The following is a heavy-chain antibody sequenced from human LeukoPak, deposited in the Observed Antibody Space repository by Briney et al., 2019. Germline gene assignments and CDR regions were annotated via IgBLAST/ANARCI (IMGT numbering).Heavy chain of an antibody. V-gene: IGHV4-59*01. Sequence: SETLSLTCAVYGGSFSGYYWTWIRQPPGKRLEWIGYISYSGTTDYNPSLKSRVTISLDTSKNQFSLKLSSVTAADTAVYYCARGGIAVAGIDYWGQGTLVTVSS. D-gene: IGHD6-19*01. CDR3: ARGGIAVAGIDY. J-gene: IGHJ4*02. CDR1: GGSFSGYY. CDR2: ISYSGTT.